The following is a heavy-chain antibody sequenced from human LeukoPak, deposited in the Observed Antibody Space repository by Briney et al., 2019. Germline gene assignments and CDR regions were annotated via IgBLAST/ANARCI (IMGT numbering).Heavy chain of an antibody. CDR2: MNPNNGVT. J-gene: IGHJ4*02. D-gene: IGHD1-26*01. V-gene: IGHV1-2*02. Sequence: ASVKVSCKASGYPFTGSYIHWVRQAPGQGLEWMGWMNPNNGVTHYVQKFQGRVTMTRVTSITTAYMELNALRSDDSAVYYCAYDHSGNYDYWGQGTLVTVPS. CDR3: AYDHSGNYDY. CDR1: GYPFTGSY.